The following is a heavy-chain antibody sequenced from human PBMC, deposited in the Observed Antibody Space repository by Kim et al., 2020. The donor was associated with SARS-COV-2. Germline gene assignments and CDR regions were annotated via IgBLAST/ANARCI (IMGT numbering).Heavy chain of an antibody. D-gene: IGHD2-2*01. Sequence: VKARFTISRDNSKNTLYLQMNSLRAGDTSVFYCAKGLDIVVVPAASLFDYWGQGTLVTVSS. J-gene: IGHJ4*02. CDR3: AKGLDIVVVPAASLFDY. V-gene: IGHV3-30*02.